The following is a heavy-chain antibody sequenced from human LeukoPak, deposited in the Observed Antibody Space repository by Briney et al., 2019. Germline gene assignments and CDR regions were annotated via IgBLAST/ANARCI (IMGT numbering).Heavy chain of an antibody. J-gene: IGHJ4*02. CDR3: ASAGLTYGSGSYFVY. CDR1: GFTFSSYA. D-gene: IGHD3-10*01. CDR2: ISGSGGST. Sequence: GGSLRLSCAASGFTFSSYAMSWVRQAPGKGLEWVSAISGSGGSTYYADSVKGRFTISRDNAKNSLYLQMNSLRAEDTALYYCASAGLTYGSGSYFVYWGQGTLVTVSS. V-gene: IGHV3-23*01.